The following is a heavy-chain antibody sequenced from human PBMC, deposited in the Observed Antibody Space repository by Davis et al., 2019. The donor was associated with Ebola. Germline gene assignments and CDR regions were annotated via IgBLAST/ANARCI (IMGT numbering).Heavy chain of an antibody. V-gene: IGHV3-15*07. Sequence: GGSLRLSCAASGFTFSNAWMNWVRQAPGKGLEWVGRIKSKTDGGTTDYAAPVKGRFTISRDDSKNTLYLQMNSLKTEDTAVYYCTTAFRVGSSPYYYYGMDVWGQGTTVTVSS. CDR3: TTAFRVGSSPYYYYGMDV. CDR1: GFTFSNAW. D-gene: IGHD6-6*01. CDR2: IKSKTDGGTT. J-gene: IGHJ6*02.